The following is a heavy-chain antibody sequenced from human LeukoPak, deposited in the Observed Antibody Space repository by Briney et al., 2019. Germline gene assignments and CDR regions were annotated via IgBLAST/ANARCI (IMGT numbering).Heavy chain of an antibody. Sequence: GASVKVSCKASGYTFTSYAMHWVRQAPGQRLEWMGWINAGNGNTKYSQKFQGRVTITRDTSASTAYMELSSLRSEDTAVYYCASPLILGYCSGGSCYNYYYYGMDVWGQGTTVTVSS. J-gene: IGHJ6*02. CDR2: INAGNGNT. CDR3: ASPLILGYCSGGSCYNYYYYGMDV. CDR1: GYTFTSYA. D-gene: IGHD2-15*01. V-gene: IGHV1-3*01.